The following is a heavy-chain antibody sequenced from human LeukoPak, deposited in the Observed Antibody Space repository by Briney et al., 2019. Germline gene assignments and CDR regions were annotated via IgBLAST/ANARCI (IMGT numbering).Heavy chain of an antibody. CDR2: ISDSGDTT. D-gene: IGHD1-26*01. Sequence: GGSLRLSCAASAFSFSSYAMSWVRQAPGKGLEWVSGISDSGDTTWDADSVKGRFTISRDNYKNTVYLQMNSLRAEDTAVYYCAKNSNWETDYWGQGTLVTVSS. V-gene: IGHV3-23*01. CDR3: AKNSNWETDY. J-gene: IGHJ4*02. CDR1: AFSFSSYA.